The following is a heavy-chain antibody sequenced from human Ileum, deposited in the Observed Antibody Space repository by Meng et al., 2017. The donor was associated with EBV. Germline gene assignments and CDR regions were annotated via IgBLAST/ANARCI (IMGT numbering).Heavy chain of an antibody. CDR2: TNPKTGTA. D-gene: IGHD5-24*01. J-gene: IGHJ4*02. Sequence: QSVPAGAKVKKPGSVVKGACNGSGYNFTNYDISWVRQATRQGLEWMEWTNPKTGTAHYAQKFQGRVSMTRDTSITTAYMELSSLTSEDTAVYYCVRTLERGDYWGQGTLVTVSS. CDR3: VRTLERGDY. CDR1: GYNFTNYD. V-gene: IGHV1-8*01.